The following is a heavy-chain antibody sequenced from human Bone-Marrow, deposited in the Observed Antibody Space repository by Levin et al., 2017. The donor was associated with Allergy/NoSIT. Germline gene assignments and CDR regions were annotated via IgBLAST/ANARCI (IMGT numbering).Heavy chain of an antibody. CDR1: GFTFSNYA. D-gene: IGHD3-10*01. J-gene: IGHJ4*02. Sequence: GGSLRLSCAASGFTFSNYAMHWVRQAPGKGLEWVVVISYDGSNKYYTDSVKGRFTISRDNSKNTLYLQMNSLRDEDTAVYYCARDGEYYGSGSLYYFDYWGQGTLVTVSS. CDR3: ARDGEYYGSGSLYYFDY. CDR2: ISYDGSNK. V-gene: IGHV3-30-3*01.